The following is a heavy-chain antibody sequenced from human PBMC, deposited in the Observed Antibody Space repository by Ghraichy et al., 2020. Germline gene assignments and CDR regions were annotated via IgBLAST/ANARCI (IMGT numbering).Heavy chain of an antibody. J-gene: IGHJ2*01. D-gene: IGHD2-21*01. Sequence: SETRSLTCDVSGASIRRDWWSWVRQPPGKGLEWIAEIYYSGATNFNPSLRSRVAISMDTSNSRLFLQLTSVTAADTAVYYCVGHCFGDDCRGFEIWGRGTPVTVSS. CDR3: VGHCFGDDCRGFEI. CDR2: IYYSGAT. CDR1: GASIRRDW. V-gene: IGHV4-4*02.